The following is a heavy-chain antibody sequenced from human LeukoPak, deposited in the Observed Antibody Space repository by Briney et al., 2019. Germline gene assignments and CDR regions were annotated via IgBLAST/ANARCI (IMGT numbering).Heavy chain of an antibody. Sequence: SEALSLTCAVSGGSISSSNWWSWVRQPPGKGLEWIGEIYHSGSTNYNPSLKSRVTISVDKSKNQFSLKLSSVTAADTAVYYCAREFPKRSTGEGMDVWGQGTTVTVSS. CDR3: AREFPKRSTGEGMDV. CDR2: IYHSGST. CDR1: GGSISSSNW. D-gene: IGHD2-2*01. J-gene: IGHJ6*02. V-gene: IGHV4-4*02.